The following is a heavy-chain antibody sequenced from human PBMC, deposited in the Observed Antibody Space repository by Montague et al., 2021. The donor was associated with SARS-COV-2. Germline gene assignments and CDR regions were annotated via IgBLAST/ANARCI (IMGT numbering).Heavy chain of an antibody. Sequence: TLSLTCTVSGRSISSGGYYWSWIRQHPGKGLEWIGYIYYSGSTYYNPSLKGRVTISVDTSKNQFSLKLSSVTAADTAVYYCARVHIVVVTAMRYFDLWGRGTLVTVSS. CDR2: IYYSGST. CDR3: ARVHIVVVTAMRYFDL. J-gene: IGHJ2*01. D-gene: IGHD2-21*02. CDR1: GRSISSGGYY. V-gene: IGHV4-31*03.